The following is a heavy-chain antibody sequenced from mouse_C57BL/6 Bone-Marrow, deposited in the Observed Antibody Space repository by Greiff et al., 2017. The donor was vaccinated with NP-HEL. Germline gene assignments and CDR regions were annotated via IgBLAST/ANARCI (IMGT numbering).Heavy chain of an antibody. CDR3: ARNYYGTRGYWYFDV. CDR1: GYTFTDYY. D-gene: IGHD1-1*01. J-gene: IGHJ1*03. CDR2: INPYNGGT. V-gene: IGHV1-19*01. Sequence: EVQLQQSGPVLVKPGASVKMSCKASGYTFTDYYMNWVKQSHGKSLEWIGVINPYNGGTSYNQKFKGKATLTVDKSSSTAYMELNSLTSEDSAVYYCARNYYGTRGYWYFDVWGTGTTVTVSS.